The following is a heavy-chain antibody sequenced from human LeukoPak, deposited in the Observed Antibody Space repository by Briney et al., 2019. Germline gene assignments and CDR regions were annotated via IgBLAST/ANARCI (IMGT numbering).Heavy chain of an antibody. J-gene: IGHJ5*02. CDR3: ARGFVSDRPDRPVP. CDR2: INHSGST. CDR1: GGSFSGYY. D-gene: IGHD1-14*01. V-gene: IGHV4-34*01. Sequence: SETLSLTCAVYGGSFSGYYWSWIRQPPGKGLEWIGEINHSGSTNYNPSLKSRVTISVDTSKNQFSLKLSSVTAADTAAYYCARGFVSDRPDRPVPWGQGTLVTVSS.